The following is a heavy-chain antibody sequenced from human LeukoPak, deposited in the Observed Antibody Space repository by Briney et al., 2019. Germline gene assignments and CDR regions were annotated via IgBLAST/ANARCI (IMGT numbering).Heavy chain of an antibody. CDR1: GGTFSSYA. J-gene: IGHJ4*02. Sequence: GSSVKVSCKASGGTFSSYAISWVRQAPGQGLEWMGRIIPIFGTANYAQKFQGRVTITTDESTSTAYMELSSLRSDDTAVYYCARGDGDYGYDYWGQGTLVTISS. CDR3: ARGDGDYGYDY. V-gene: IGHV1-69*05. D-gene: IGHD4-17*01. CDR2: IIPIFGTA.